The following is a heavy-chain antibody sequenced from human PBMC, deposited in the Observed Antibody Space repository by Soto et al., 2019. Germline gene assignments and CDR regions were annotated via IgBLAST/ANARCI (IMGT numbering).Heavy chain of an antibody. CDR3: ARDSGGMDV. V-gene: IGHV1-3*01. Sequence: GASVKVSCKTSGYTFTSYALHWVRQAPGQRLEWMGWINAGNGNTKYSLKLQGRVIITRDTSASTAYMELRSLRSEDTAVYYCARDSGGMDVWGQGTTVTVSS. J-gene: IGHJ6*02. CDR2: INAGNGNT. CDR1: GYTFTSYA.